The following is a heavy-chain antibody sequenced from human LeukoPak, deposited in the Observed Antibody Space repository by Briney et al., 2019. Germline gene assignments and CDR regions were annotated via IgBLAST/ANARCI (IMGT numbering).Heavy chain of an antibody. Sequence: GGSLRLFCAASGFTFNSYSMTWVRQAPGKGLEWVSSISSSSSYIYYADSVKGRFTISRDNAKNSLYLQMNSLRAEDTAVYYCARADSSSWYLDWGQGTLVTVSS. V-gene: IGHV3-21*01. CDR2: ISSSSSYI. D-gene: IGHD6-13*01. J-gene: IGHJ4*02. CDR3: ARADSSSWYLD. CDR1: GFTFNSYS.